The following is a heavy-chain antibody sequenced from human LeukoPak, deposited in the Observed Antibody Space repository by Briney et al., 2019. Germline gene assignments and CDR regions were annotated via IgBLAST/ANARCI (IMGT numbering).Heavy chain of an antibody. CDR2: MYTGGTT. D-gene: IGHD2-21*02. CDR1: GFTVSGTH. V-gene: IGHV3-53*01. CDR3: AKDEVTSGGGLAS. Sequence: GGSLRLSCAASGFTVSGTHMSWVRQAPGKGLEWVSAMYTGGTTYYADSVKGRFTISRDNSKNTLYLHMNSLRAEDTAVCYCAKDEVTSGGGLASWGQGTLVTVSS. J-gene: IGHJ4*02.